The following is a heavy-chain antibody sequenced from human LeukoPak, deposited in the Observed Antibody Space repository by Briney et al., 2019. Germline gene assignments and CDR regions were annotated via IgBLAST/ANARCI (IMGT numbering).Heavy chain of an antibody. CDR2: IYTSGST. CDR1: GGSITIYY. CDR3: ARHQPLLWFGELLYGSWFDP. D-gene: IGHD3-10*01. Sequence: SETLSLTCTVSGGSITIYYWSWIRQPAGKGLEWIGRIYTSGSTNYNPSLKSRVTISVDTSKNQFSLKLSSVTAADTAVYYCARHQPLLWFGELLYGSWFDPWGQGTLVTVSS. J-gene: IGHJ5*02. V-gene: IGHV4-4*07.